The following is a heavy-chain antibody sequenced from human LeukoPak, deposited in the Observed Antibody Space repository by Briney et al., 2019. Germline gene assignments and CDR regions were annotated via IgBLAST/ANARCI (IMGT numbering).Heavy chain of an antibody. CDR3: ARDGGPRDGSGPYWYFDY. CDR2: IYYSGST. CDR1: GGPHSRGGYY. D-gene: IGHD5-24*01. V-gene: IGHV4-31*03. J-gene: IGHJ4*02. Sequence: PSEPLSLPCTVSGGPHSRGGYYWRWIRKHPGRGLERIEYIYYSGSTYYNPSLKSRVTISVDTSKNQFSLKLSSVTAADTAVYYWARDGGPRDGSGPYWYFDYWGQGTLVAVSS.